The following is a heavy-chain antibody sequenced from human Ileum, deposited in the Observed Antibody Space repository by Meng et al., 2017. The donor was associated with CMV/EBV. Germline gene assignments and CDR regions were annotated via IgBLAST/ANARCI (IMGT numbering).Heavy chain of an antibody. Sequence: SGPTLVKPTQTLTLTCTFSGFSLSTPGVAVGWVRQPPGKALEWLALSYWDDDKRYSPSMKSRLSITKDTSKNRVVLTMTNMDPVDTATYYCVHRPQTVAATHFDYWGQGTLVTVSS. D-gene: IGHD1-26*01. V-gene: IGHV2-5*02. CDR2: SYWDDDK. CDR1: GFSLSTPGVA. J-gene: IGHJ4*02. CDR3: VHRPQTVAATHFDY.